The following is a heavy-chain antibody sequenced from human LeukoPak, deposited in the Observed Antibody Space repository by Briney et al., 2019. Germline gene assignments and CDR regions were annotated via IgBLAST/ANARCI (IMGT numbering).Heavy chain of an antibody. CDR3: ARVASSVRDDAFDV. CDR1: GHSISRGYY. Sequence: SETLSLTCSVSGHSISRGYYWGWIRQPPGKGLERIGSFYHTGSTYYNPSLKSRVSTSLDTSKNQFSLKLSSVTAADTAVYYCARVASSVRDDAFDVWGQGTMVTVSS. CDR2: FYHTGST. V-gene: IGHV4-38-2*02. D-gene: IGHD6-19*01. J-gene: IGHJ3*01.